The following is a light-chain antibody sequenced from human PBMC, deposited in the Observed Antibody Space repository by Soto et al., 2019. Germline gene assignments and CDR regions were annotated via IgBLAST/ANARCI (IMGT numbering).Light chain of an antibody. CDR1: ESISTN. Sequence: EIVMTQSPDSLSVSPGERAALSGRANESISTNLARYQQKSGQAPRLLIYGASTRATGIPARFSGSGSGTEFTLAISSLQPDDLATYYCQHYNSYSEAFGQGTKVDIK. CDR3: QHYNSYSEA. CDR2: GAS. J-gene: IGKJ1*01. V-gene: IGKV3-15*01.